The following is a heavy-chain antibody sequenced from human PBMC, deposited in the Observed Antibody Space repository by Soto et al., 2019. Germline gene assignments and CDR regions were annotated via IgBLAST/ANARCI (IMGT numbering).Heavy chain of an antibody. J-gene: IGHJ4*02. CDR2: ISGSGGST. V-gene: IGHV3-23*01. CDR1: GFTFSSYA. CDR3: AKDPRYGYTAGSAFDY. D-gene: IGHD5-18*01. Sequence: GGSLRLSCAASGFTFSSYAMSWVRQAPGKGLEWVSAISGSGGSTYYADSVKGRFTISRDNSKNTLYLQMNSLRAEDTAVYYCAKDPRYGYTAGSAFDYWGQGTLVTVSS.